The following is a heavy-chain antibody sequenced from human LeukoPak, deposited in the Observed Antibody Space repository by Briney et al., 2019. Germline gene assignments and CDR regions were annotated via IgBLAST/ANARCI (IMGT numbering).Heavy chain of an antibody. Sequence: ASVTVSCKTSGYSVSDYYMHWVRQAPGQGLGWMGWIRGDTGDTDSPQKFQGRVTMTRDTSTNTAYMELSRLRYGDTAMYFCARVRGNSCDYWGQGTLVTVSS. CDR1: GYSVSDYY. J-gene: IGHJ4*02. CDR3: ARVRGNSCDY. CDR2: IRGDTGDT. V-gene: IGHV1-2*02. D-gene: IGHD3-10*01.